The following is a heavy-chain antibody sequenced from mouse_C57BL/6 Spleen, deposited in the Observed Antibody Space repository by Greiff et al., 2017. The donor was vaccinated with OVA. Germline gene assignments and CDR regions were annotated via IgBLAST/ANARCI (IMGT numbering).Heavy chain of an antibody. V-gene: IGHV5-6*01. CDR3: ARHALRQLRLRSDVDY. J-gene: IGHJ2*01. CDR1: GFTFSSYG. CDR2: ICRGGSYT. Sequence: EVKLMESGGDLVKPGGSLKLSCAASGFTFSSYGMSWVRQTPDQRLEWVATICRGGSYTYYPDSVKGRVTISRDKAKNTLYLQMSSLKSEDTAMYYCARHALRQLRLRSDVDYWGQGTTLTVSS. D-gene: IGHD3-2*02.